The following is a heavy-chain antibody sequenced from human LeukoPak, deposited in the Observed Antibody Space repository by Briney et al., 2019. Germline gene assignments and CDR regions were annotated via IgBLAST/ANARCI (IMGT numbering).Heavy chain of an antibody. CDR3: AGRRDYYYGMDV. CDR2: VHSGST. J-gene: IGHJ6*02. CDR1: GVAISSSGYY. V-gene: IGHV4-39*01. Sequence: SETLSLTCTVSGVAISSSGYYWGWIRQSPGRGLEWIGSVHSGSTNFKPSLKSRVTISVDTSKNQFSLKLSSVTAADTAVYYCAGRRDYYYGMDVWGQGTAVTVSS.